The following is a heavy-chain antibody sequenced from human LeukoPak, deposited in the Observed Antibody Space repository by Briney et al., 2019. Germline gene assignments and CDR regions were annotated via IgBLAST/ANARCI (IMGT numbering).Heavy chain of an antibody. D-gene: IGHD1-26*01. V-gene: IGHV4-34*01. CDR2: INHSGST. CDR1: GGSFSGYY. CDR3: ARDHSGSYYILFDY. J-gene: IGHJ4*02. Sequence: SETLSLTCAVYGGSFSGYYWSWIRQPPGKGLEWIGEINHSGSTYCNPSLKSRVTISVDTSKNQFSLKLSSVTAADTAVYYCARDHSGSYYILFDYWGQGTLVTVAS.